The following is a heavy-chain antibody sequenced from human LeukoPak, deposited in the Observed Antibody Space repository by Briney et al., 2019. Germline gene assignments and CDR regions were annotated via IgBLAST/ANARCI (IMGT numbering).Heavy chain of an antibody. D-gene: IGHD2-2*03. CDR1: GYTFTSYG. Sequence: ASVKVSCKASGYTFTSYGISWVRQAPGQGLEWMGWISAYNGNTNYAQKLQGRVTMTTDTSTSTAYMELRSLRSDDTAVYYCARVDPRYYYYYYMDVWGKGTTVPVSS. J-gene: IGHJ6*03. CDR2: ISAYNGNT. CDR3: ARVDPRYYYYYYMDV. V-gene: IGHV1-18*01.